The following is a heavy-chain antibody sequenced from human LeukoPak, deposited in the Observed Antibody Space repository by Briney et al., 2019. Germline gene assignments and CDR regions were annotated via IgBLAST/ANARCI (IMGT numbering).Heavy chain of an antibody. Sequence: QTGGSLRLSCAASGFTFSDYEMNWVRQAPGKGLEWLSHISISGTTIHYADSVKGRFTISRDNAKNSVYLQMTSLRAEDTAVYYCAREVSYYDSSGRHPTMDVWGKGTSVTISS. CDR2: ISISGTTI. J-gene: IGHJ6*04. V-gene: IGHV3-48*03. D-gene: IGHD3-22*01. CDR3: AREVSYYDSSGRHPTMDV. CDR1: GFTFSDYE.